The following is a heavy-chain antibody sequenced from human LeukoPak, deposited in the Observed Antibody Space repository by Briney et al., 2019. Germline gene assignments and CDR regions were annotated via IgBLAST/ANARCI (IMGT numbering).Heavy chain of an antibody. D-gene: IGHD6-19*01. CDR3: AKDGGEGIAVAGGDY. Sequence: GGSLRLSCAASGFTFSSYAMHWGRQAPGKGLEWVAVISYDGSNKYYADSVKGRFTISRDNSKNTLYLQMNSLRAEDTAVYYCAKDGGEGIAVAGGDYWGQGTLVTVSS. CDR1: GFTFSSYA. J-gene: IGHJ4*02. V-gene: IGHV3-30*04. CDR2: ISYDGSNK.